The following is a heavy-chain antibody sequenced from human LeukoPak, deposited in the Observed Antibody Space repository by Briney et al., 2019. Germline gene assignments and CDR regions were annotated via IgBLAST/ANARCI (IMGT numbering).Heavy chain of an antibody. Sequence: GASVKVSCKASGYTFTSYGISWVRQAPGQGLEWMGWISAYNGNTNYAQKLQGRVTMTTDTSTSTAHMELRSLRSDDTAVYYCARTPYGSGIYYFDYWGQGTLVTVSS. CDR1: GYTFTSYG. CDR2: ISAYNGNT. CDR3: ARTPYGSGIYYFDY. D-gene: IGHD3-10*01. J-gene: IGHJ4*02. V-gene: IGHV1-18*04.